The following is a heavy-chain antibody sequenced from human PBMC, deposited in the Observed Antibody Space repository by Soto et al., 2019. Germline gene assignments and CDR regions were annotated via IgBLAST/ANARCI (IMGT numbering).Heavy chain of an antibody. CDR3: ERGTRAVAQFDY. V-gene: IGHV4-34*01. J-gene: IGHJ4*02. CDR1: GGSFSGYY. Sequence: PSETLSLTCAVYGGSFSGYYWSWIRQPPGKGLEWIGEINHSGSTNYNPSLKSRVTISVDTSKNQFSLKLSSVTAADTAVYYCERGTRAVAQFDYWGQGTLVTVSS. CDR2: INHSGST. D-gene: IGHD6-19*01.